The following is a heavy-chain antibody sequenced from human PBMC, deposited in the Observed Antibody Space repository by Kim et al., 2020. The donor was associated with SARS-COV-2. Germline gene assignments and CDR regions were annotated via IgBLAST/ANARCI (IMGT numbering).Heavy chain of an antibody. D-gene: IGHD2-15*01. J-gene: IGHJ3*01. V-gene: IGHV3-23*01. Sequence: GGSLRLSCAASGFTFSNYAMSWVRQAPGKGLEWVSAISGGSADTYYADSVKGRFSVSRDNSKNTLYLQMNSLRAEDTAVYYCAKADCSFYLDAFDVWDHGTLLTLS. CDR1: GFTFSNYA. CDR2: ISGGSADT. CDR3: AKADCSFYLDAFDV.